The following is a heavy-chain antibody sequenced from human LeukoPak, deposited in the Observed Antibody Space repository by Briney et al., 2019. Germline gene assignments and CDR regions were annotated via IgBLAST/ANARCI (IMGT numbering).Heavy chain of an antibody. Sequence: ASVKVSFKASGGTFSSYAISRVRQAPGQGLEWMGGIIPIFGTANYAQKFQGRVTITADESTSTAYMELSSLRSEDTAVYYCARGYCSGGSCPTGFDYWGQGTLVTVSS. J-gene: IGHJ4*02. CDR2: IIPIFGTA. CDR3: ARGYCSGGSCPTGFDY. CDR1: GGTFSSYA. V-gene: IGHV1-69*13. D-gene: IGHD2-15*01.